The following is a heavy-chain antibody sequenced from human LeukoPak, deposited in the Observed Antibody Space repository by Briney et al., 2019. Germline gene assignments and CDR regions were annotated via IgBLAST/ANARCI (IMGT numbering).Heavy chain of an antibody. J-gene: IGHJ4*02. CDR1: GGSISSGSYY. CDR3: ARGTVGYGELMYYFDY. D-gene: IGHD1-7*01. CDR2: MYTSGST. V-gene: IGHV4-61*02. Sequence: SQTLSLTCTVSGGSISSGSYYWSWIRQPAGQGLEYIGRMYTSGSTNYNPSLKSRVTISVDTSKNQFSLKLNSVTAADAAVYYCARGTVGYGELMYYFDYWGQGTLVTVSS.